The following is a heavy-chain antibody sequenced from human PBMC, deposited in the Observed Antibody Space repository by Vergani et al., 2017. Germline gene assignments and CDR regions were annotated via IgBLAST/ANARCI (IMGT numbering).Heavy chain of an antibody. J-gene: IGHJ4*02. V-gene: IGHV3-23*01. CDR3: GRGSDNYT. CDR1: GLTFNSHA. CDR2: IKNTGDST. Sequence: EVQLLQSEGAVVQPGGPLRLSCGPSGLTFNSHAMRGVRHGHGPGLEWVSSIKNTGDSTHYADSVKGRFTLFRDNSKNTLYLQMNSLRVEDTAVYYCGRGSDNYTWGQGTLVTVSS. D-gene: IGHD1-1*01.